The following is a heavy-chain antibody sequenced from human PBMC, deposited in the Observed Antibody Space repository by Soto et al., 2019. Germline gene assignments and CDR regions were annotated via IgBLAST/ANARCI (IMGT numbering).Heavy chain of an antibody. Sequence: ASVKVSCKASGYTFTSYGISWVRQAPGQGLEWMGWISAYNGNTNYAQKLQGRVTMTTDTSTSTAYMELRSLRSDDTVVYYCARIPPDYYDSSGYYCDYWGQGTLVTVSS. D-gene: IGHD3-22*01. CDR2: ISAYNGNT. CDR3: ARIPPDYYDSSGYYCDY. V-gene: IGHV1-18*01. J-gene: IGHJ4*02. CDR1: GYTFTSYG.